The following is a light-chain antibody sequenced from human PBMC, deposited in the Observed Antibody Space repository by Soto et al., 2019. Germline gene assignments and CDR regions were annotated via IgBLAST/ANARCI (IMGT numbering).Light chain of an antibody. CDR1: QSVGSSY. CDR3: QQYGSSPST. V-gene: IGKV3-20*01. CDR2: GAS. J-gene: IGKJ1*01. Sequence: EIVLTQSPGTLSLSPGESATLSCRASQSVGSSYLAWYRQKPGQAPRLLIYGASSRATGIPDRFSGGGSGTDFTLTISRLEPEDFAVYYFQQYGSSPSTFGQGTKVEI.